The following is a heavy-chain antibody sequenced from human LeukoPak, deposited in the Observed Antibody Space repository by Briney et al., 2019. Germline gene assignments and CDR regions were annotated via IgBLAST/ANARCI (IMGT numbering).Heavy chain of an antibody. D-gene: IGHD6-13*01. CDR2: FDPEDGET. CDR3: ATYLLAAAGDADY. V-gene: IGHV1-24*01. J-gene: IGHJ4*02. Sequence: ASAKVSCKVSGYTLTELSMHWVRQAPGKGLEWRGGFDPEDGETIYAQKFQGRVTMTEDTSTDTAYMELSSLRSEDTAVYYCATYLLAAAGDADYWGQGTLVTVSS. CDR1: GYTLTELS.